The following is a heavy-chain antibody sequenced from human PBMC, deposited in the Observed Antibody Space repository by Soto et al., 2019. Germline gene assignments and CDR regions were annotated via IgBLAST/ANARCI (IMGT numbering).Heavy chain of an antibody. V-gene: IGHV1-18*01. Sequence: ASVKVSCKASGYTFTSYGISWVRQAPGQGLEWMGWISAYNGNTNYAQKLQGRVTMTTDTSTSTAYMELRSLRSDDTAVYYCARVRIYDYYDYYYYGMDVWGQGTTVTVSS. CDR1: GYTFTSYG. J-gene: IGHJ6*02. CDR3: ARVRIYDYYDYYYYGMDV. CDR2: ISAYNGNT. D-gene: IGHD3-16*01.